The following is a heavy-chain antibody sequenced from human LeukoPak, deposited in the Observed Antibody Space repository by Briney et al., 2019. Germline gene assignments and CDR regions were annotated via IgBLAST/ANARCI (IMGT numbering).Heavy chain of an antibody. Sequence: SGGSLRLSCAASGFTFSSNGMSWVRQAAGKGLEWVSYLSSSSSYTNYADSVKGRFTISRDNAKNSLYLQMNSLRAEDTAVYYCARDRPTTVKRYYYYYGMDVWGQGTTVTVSS. J-gene: IGHJ6*02. CDR2: LSSSSSYT. CDR1: GFTFSSNG. D-gene: IGHD4-17*01. CDR3: ARDRPTTVKRYYYYYGMDV. V-gene: IGHV3-21*05.